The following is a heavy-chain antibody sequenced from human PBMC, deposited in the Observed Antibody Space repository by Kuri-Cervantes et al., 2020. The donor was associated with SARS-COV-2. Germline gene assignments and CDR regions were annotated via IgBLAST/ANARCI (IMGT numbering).Heavy chain of an antibody. Sequence: GESLKIYCAASGFTFSSYAMHWVRQAPGKGLEWVAVISYDGSNKYYADSVKGRFTISRDNSKNTLYLQMTSLRAEDTAVYYCARGVAELRYYGMDVWGQGTTVTVSS. CDR2: ISYDGSNK. V-gene: IGHV3-30-3*01. D-gene: IGHD1-7*01. CDR3: ARGVAELRYYGMDV. CDR1: GFTFSSYA. J-gene: IGHJ6*02.